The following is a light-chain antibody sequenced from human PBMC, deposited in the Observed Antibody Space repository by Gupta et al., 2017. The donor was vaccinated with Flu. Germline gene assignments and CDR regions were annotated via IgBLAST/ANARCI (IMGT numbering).Light chain of an antibody. CDR3: QQRYSNHRTWT. J-gene: IGKJ1*01. CDR1: QSISSY. CDR2: AAS. V-gene: IGKV1-39*01. Sequence: DIQMTQSPSSLSASVGDRVTITCRASQSISSYLNWYQQKPGKAPKLLIYAASSLQSGVPSRFSGSGDGTDFTLTISSRQPEDFATYYCQQRYSNHRTWTFGQGTKVEIK.